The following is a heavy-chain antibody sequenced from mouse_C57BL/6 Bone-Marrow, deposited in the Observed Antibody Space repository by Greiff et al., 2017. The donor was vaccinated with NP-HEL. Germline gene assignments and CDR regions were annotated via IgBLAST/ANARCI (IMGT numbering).Heavy chain of an antibody. Sequence: EVQLQESGGGLVQPGGSMKLSCAASGFTFSDAWMDWVRQSPEKGLEWVAEIRNKANNHATYYAESVKGRFTISRDDSKSSVYLQMNSLRAEDTGIYYCTRSSYYYGSSYVAYWGQGTLVTVSA. D-gene: IGHD1-1*01. CDR2: IRNKANNHAT. V-gene: IGHV6-6*01. CDR3: TRSSYYYGSSYVAY. CDR1: GFTFSDAW. J-gene: IGHJ3*01.